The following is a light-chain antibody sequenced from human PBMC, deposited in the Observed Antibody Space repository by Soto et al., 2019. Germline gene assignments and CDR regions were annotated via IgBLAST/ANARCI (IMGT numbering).Light chain of an antibody. Sequence: QSVLTQPPSVSAAPGQKVTISCSGSSSNIGRNYVSWYQQLPGTAPKFLIYDNNRRPSGIPDRFSGSKSGTSATLGITGLQTGDEADYYWGTWDSSLGGYVFGTGTKVTVL. V-gene: IGLV1-51*01. CDR1: SSNIGRNY. J-gene: IGLJ1*01. CDR3: GTWDSSLGGYV. CDR2: DNN.